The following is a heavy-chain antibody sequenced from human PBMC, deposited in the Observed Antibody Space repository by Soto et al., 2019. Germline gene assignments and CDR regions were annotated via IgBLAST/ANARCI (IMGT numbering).Heavy chain of an antibody. Sequence: GASVKVSCKASGYTFTSYGISWVRQAPGQGLEWMGWISAYNGNTNYAQKLQGRVTMTTDTSTSTAYMELRSLRSDDTAVYYCARIRLYYYDSSGYYDYFDYWGQGTLVTVSS. V-gene: IGHV1-18*04. CDR3: ARIRLYYYDSSGYYDYFDY. CDR2: ISAYNGNT. CDR1: GYTFTSYG. J-gene: IGHJ4*02. D-gene: IGHD3-22*01.